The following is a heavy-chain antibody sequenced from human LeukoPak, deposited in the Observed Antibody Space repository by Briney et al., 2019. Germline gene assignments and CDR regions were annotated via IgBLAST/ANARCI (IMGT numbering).Heavy chain of an antibody. CDR1: GFTFTDYY. D-gene: IGHD1-14*01. Sequence: PGGSLRLSCAASGFTFTDYYMSWVRQAPGKGLEWVSYISSSGSTIYYADSVKGRFTISRDNAKNSLYLQMNSLRAEDTAVYCCARSRIALGVSEPYYFDYWGQGTLVSVSS. J-gene: IGHJ4*02. V-gene: IGHV3-11*01. CDR3: ARSRIALGVSEPYYFDY. CDR2: ISSSGSTI.